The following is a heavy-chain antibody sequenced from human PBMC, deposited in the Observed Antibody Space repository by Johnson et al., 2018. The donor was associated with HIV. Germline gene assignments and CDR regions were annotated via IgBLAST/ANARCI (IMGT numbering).Heavy chain of an antibody. CDR3: AKDQHGPLVPTVMRDDAFDI. Sequence: QVQLVESGGGVVQPGGSLRLSCAASGFTFSSYGMHWVRQAPGKGLEWVAFIRYDGSNKYYADSVKGRFTVSRDNSKNAVYLQMNGLGAGDTAVYYCAKDQHGPLVPTVMRDDAFDIWGQGTMVTVSS. CDR2: IRYDGSNK. CDR1: GFTFSSYG. J-gene: IGHJ3*02. V-gene: IGHV3-30*02. D-gene: IGHD5-12*01.